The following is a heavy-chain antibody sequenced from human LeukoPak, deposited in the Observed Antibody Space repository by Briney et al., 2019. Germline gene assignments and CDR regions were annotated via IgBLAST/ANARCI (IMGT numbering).Heavy chain of an antibody. V-gene: IGHV1-69*04. Sequence: GASVKVSCKASGYTFTSYYMHWVRQAPGQGLEWMGRIIPILGIANYAQKFQGRVTITADKSTSTAYMELSSLRSEDTAVYYCARGTDYDILTGYRPYYYYGMDVWGQGTTVTVSS. J-gene: IGHJ6*02. CDR1: GYTFTSYY. CDR3: ARGTDYDILTGYRPYYYYGMDV. D-gene: IGHD3-9*01. CDR2: IIPILGIA.